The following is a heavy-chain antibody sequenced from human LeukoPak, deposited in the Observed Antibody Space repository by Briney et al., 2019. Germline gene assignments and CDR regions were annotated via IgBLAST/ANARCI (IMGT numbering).Heavy chain of an antibody. Sequence: GGSLRLSCAASGFTFSSYAMTWVRQAPGKGLEWVSGISGSGDSTYYADSVMGRFTISRDNSKNTLYLQVNSLRAEDTAIYYCAKVPALTFRGYVDYWGHGTLVTVSS. CDR2: ISGSGDST. CDR3: AKVPALTFRGYVDY. J-gene: IGHJ4*01. D-gene: IGHD3-10*01. V-gene: IGHV3-23*01. CDR1: GFTFSSYA.